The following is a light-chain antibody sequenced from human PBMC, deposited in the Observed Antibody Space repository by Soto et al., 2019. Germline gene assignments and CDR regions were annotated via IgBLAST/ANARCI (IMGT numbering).Light chain of an antibody. Sequence: DIQMTQSPSTLSASVGDTVTITCRASQSIDTWLAWYQQKAGKAPKFLIYDVSTLESGVPSRFSGSGSGTEFTLTIPGLQPDDFATYYCQQYTDYWTFGQGTKVE. CDR1: QSIDTW. J-gene: IGKJ1*01. CDR3: QQYTDYWT. CDR2: DVS. V-gene: IGKV1-5*01.